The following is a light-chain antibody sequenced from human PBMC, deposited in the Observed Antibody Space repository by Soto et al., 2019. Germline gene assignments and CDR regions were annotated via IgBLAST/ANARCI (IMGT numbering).Light chain of an antibody. J-gene: IGLJ3*02. V-gene: IGLV8-61*01. CDR1: SGSVSTSYY. Sequence: QTVVTQEPSFSVSPGGTVTLTCGLSSGSVSTSYYPSWYQQTPGQAPRTLIYSTNTRSSGVPDGFSGSIIGNKAALTITGAQADDESDYYCVLYMGSGISVFGGGTKLTVL. CDR2: STN. CDR3: VLYMGSGISV.